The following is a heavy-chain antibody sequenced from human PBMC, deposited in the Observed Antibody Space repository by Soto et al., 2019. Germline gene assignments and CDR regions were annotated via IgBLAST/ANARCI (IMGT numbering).Heavy chain of an antibody. CDR1: GGTLSTSS. V-gene: IGHV1-69*02. Sequence: QGQLVQSGAEVKKPGSSVKVSCKASGGTLSTSSISWVRQAPGQGLEWMGRIIPVLDIAHYAHKFQGRVTXTADRSTSTAYMELSSLKLEDTAVYYCARARGDYYYHGMDVWGQGTTVTVSS. D-gene: IGHD3-10*01. J-gene: IGHJ6*02. CDR2: IIPVLDIA. CDR3: ARARGDYYYHGMDV.